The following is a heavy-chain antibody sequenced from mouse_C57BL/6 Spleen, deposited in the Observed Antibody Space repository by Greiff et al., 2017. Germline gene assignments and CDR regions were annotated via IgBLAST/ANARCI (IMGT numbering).Heavy chain of an antibody. CDR2: IDPENGDT. CDR3: TTGTVVPNFDY. D-gene: IGHD1-1*01. Sequence: EVQLQQSGAELVRPGASVKLSCTASGFNIKDDYMHWVKQRPEQGLEWIGWIDPENGDTEYASKFQGKATITADTSSNTAYLQLSSLTSEDTAVYYCTTGTVVPNFDYWGQGTTLTVSS. CDR1: GFNIKDDY. J-gene: IGHJ2*01. V-gene: IGHV14-4*01.